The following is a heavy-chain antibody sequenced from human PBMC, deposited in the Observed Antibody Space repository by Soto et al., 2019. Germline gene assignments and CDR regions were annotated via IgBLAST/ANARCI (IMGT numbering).Heavy chain of an antibody. CDR1: GGSFSGFY. CDR3: ARGQSYLRQTIMKPNYYFDY. V-gene: IGHV4-34*01. J-gene: IGHJ4*02. CDR2: INHSGST. Sequence: SETLSLTCAVYGGSFSGFYWSWIRQPPGKGLEWIGEINHSGSTNYNPSLKSRVTISVDTSKNQFSLKLSSVTAADTAVYYCARGQSYLRQTIMKPNYYFDYWGQGTLVTVSS. D-gene: IGHD3-9*01.